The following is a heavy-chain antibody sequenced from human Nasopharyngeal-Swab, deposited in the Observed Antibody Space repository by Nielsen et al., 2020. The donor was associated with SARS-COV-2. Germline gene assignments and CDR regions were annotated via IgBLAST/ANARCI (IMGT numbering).Heavy chain of an antibody. D-gene: IGHD6-19*01. CDR1: GFTFSSYA. CDR2: ISGSGNNT. V-gene: IGHV3-23*01. J-gene: IGHJ4*02. CDR3: AKQGRTLSGRQRGAFDY. Sequence: GESLKISCAASGFTFSSYAMSWVRQAPGEGMEWVSAISGSGNNTYYADSVKGRFTISRDNSKNMLYVQMNSLRAEDTAVSYCAKQGRTLSGRQRGAFDYWGQGTLVTVSS.